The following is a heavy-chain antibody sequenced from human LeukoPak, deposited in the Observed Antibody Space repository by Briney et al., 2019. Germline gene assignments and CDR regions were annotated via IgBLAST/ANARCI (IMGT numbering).Heavy chain of an antibody. CDR1: GFTFSNYW. CDR3: ARYRGSGCFDP. V-gene: IGHV3-7*04. CDR2: IKQDGSEK. J-gene: IGHJ5*02. Sequence: PGGSLRLSCAASGFTFSNYWMTWVRQAPGEGLEWVANIKQDGSEKYYVDSLKGRFTISRDNAKSSLYLQMSSLRAEDTAVYYCARYRGSGCFDPWGQGTLVTVSS. D-gene: IGHD6-19*01.